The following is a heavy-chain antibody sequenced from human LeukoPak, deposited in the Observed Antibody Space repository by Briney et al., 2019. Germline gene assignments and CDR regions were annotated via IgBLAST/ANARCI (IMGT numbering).Heavy chain of an antibody. J-gene: IGHJ4*02. Sequence: ASVKVSCKASGYTFTGYYMHWVRQAPGQGLEWMGWINPNSGGTNYAQKFQGRVTMTRDTSISAAYMELSRLRSDDTAVYYCARGWHYYDSSGYYRYWGQGTLVTVSS. CDR1: GYTFTGYY. CDR3: ARGWHYYDSSGYYRY. V-gene: IGHV1-2*02. CDR2: INPNSGGT. D-gene: IGHD3-22*01.